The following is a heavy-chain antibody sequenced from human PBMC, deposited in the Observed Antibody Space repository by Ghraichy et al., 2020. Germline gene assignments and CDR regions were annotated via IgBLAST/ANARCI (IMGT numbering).Heavy chain of an antibody. J-gene: IGHJ4*02. V-gene: IGHV1-18*01. CDR3: ARMGGQGYGDYGGAFDY. Sequence: ASVKVSCKASGYTFTSYGISWVRQAPGQGLEWMGWISAYNGNTNYAQKLQGRVTMTTDTSTSTAYMELRSLRSDDTAVYYCARMGGQGYGDYGGAFDYWGQGTLVTVSS. D-gene: IGHD4-17*01. CDR1: GYTFTSYG. CDR2: ISAYNGNT.